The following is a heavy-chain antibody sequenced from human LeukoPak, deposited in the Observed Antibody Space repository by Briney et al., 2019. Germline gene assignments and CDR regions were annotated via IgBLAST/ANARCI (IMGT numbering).Heavy chain of an antibody. CDR3: ARLGTDYVWGSYRYWFWFDP. D-gene: IGHD3-16*02. CDR1: GYTFTSYY. CDR2: INPSGGST. J-gene: IGHJ5*02. V-gene: IGHV1-46*01. Sequence: ASVKVSCKASGYTFTSYYMHWVRQAPGQGLEWMGIINPSGGSTSYAQKFQGRVTMTRNTSISTAYMELSSLRSEDTAVYYCARLGTDYVWGSYRYWFWFDPWGQGTLVTVSS.